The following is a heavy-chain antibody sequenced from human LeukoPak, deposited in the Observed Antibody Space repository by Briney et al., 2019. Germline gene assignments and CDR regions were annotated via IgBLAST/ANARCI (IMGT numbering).Heavy chain of an antibody. D-gene: IGHD5-12*01. CDR1: GFTFSSYA. Sequence: TGGSLRLSCAASGFTFSSYAMSWVRQAPGKGLEWVSAISGSGGSTYYADSVKGRFTISRDNSKNTLYLQMNSLRAEDTAVYYCAKSPGGGYSGYDLDYWGQGTLVTVSS. V-gene: IGHV3-23*01. CDR2: ISGSGGST. CDR3: AKSPGGGYSGYDLDY. J-gene: IGHJ4*02.